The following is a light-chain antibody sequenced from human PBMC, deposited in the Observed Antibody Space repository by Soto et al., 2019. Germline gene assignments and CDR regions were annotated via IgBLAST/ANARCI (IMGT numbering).Light chain of an antibody. Sequence: DIVLTQSACTLSLSPGERATLSCRASETVNSNYLAWYQHKRGQAPRLLIYGASSRATGIPDRFSGSGSGTDFTLTITRLEPEDFAIYYCQQYGSSRTFGQGTKVDI. CDR3: QQYGSSRT. J-gene: IGKJ1*01. CDR2: GAS. CDR1: ETVNSNY. V-gene: IGKV3-20*01.